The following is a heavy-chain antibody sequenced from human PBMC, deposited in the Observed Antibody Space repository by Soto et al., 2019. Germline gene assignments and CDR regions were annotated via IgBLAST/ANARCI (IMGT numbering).Heavy chain of an antibody. V-gene: IGHV3-20*01. J-gene: IGHJ3*02. Sequence: GGSLRLSCAASGFTFDDYGMSWVRQAPGKGLEWVSGINWNGGSTGYADSVKGRFTISRDNAKNSLYLQMNSLRAEDTALYHCARGLDYGDYHDAFDIWGQGTMVTVSS. D-gene: IGHD4-17*01. CDR2: INWNGGST. CDR3: ARGLDYGDYHDAFDI. CDR1: GFTFDDYG.